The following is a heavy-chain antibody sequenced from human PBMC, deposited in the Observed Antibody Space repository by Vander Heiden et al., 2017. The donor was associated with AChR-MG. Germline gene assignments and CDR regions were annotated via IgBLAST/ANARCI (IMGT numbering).Heavy chain of an antibody. J-gene: IGHJ6*02. D-gene: IGHD3-3*01. CDR1: GYTLTDYY. CDR3: ATVFRPPGLVIGVVIPLAGYYYGMDV. Sequence: EVQLVPSGAAVKKPGATVQISCKASGYTLTDYYMHWVQQAPGEGLEWMGLDDPEDGETICAEKFQSSVTIPADPSTDTAYMELSSLRSEDTAVYYCATVFRPPGLVIGVVIPLAGYYYGMDVWGQGTTVTVSS. V-gene: IGHV1-69-2*01. CDR2: DDPEDGET.